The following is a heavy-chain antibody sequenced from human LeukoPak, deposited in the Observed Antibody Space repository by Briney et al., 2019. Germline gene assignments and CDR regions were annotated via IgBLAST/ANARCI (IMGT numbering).Heavy chain of an antibody. CDR2: IYYSGST. D-gene: IGHD5-24*01. CDR1: GGSISSYY. Sequence: SETLSLTCTVSGGSISSYYWSWMRQPPGEGLEWIAYIYYSGSTNYNPSLKSRVTISVDTSMNQFSLKMSSVTAADTAVYYCARHRSRDGYNHYWYFDLWGRGTLVTVSS. CDR3: ARHRSRDGYNHYWYFDL. J-gene: IGHJ2*01. V-gene: IGHV4-59*08.